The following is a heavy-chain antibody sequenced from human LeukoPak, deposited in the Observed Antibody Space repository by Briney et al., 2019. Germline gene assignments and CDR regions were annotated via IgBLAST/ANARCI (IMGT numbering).Heavy chain of an antibody. CDR1: GGSISICGYS. J-gene: IGHJ5*02. V-gene: IGHV4-30-2*01. CDR2: IYQSGNP. Sequence: PSQTLSLTCAVSGGSISICGYSWGWIRQPPGKGLEWIGYIYQSGNPYYNPALKSRVTISEDRSKNQFSLKLSSVTAADTAVYYCARGGAYYYSSRAWFDPRGQGTLVTVSS. D-gene: IGHD3-22*01. CDR3: ARGGAYYYSSRAWFDP.